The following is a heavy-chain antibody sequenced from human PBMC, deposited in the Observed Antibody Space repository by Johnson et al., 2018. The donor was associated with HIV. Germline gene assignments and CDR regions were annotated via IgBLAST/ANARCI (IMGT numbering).Heavy chain of an antibody. D-gene: IGHD4-17*01. V-gene: IGHV3-30*18. J-gene: IGHJ3*02. CDR1: GLSFSSYG. CDR2: ISYDGSRK. CDR3: VKEASRGTVTQAPDAFDI. Sequence: QMQLVESGGGVVQPGRSVRLSCAASGLSFSSYGMHWVRQAPGKGLEWVAVISYDGSRKYYPDSVKGRFTIYRVNSKNMLYLQMNSLRVEDTAVYYCVKEASRGTVTQAPDAFDIWGQGTVVTVSS.